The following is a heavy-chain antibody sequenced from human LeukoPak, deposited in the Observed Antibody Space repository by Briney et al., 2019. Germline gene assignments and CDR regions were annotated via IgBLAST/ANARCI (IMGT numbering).Heavy chain of an antibody. V-gene: IGHV3-30*04. CDR2: ISYDGGSK. J-gene: IGHJ4*02. CDR3: ARLSRDGYNYVNY. CDR1: GFTFSSYA. D-gene: IGHD5-24*01. Sequence: TGGSLRLSCTASGFTFSSYAILWVRQAPGKGLEWVAVISYDGGSKYYADSVKGRFTISRDNSDNTLFLLMNSLRADDTAVYYCARLSRDGYNYVNYWGQGTLVTVSS.